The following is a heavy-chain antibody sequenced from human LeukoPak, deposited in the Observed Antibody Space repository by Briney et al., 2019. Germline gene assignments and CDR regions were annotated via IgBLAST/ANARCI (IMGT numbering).Heavy chain of an antibody. V-gene: IGHV3-23*01. CDR3: AKAVITFGGVIQTYDY. CDR1: GFTFSSYA. J-gene: IGHJ4*02. CDR2: ISGSGGST. Sequence: PGGSLRLSCAASGFTFSSYAMRWVRQAPGKGLEWVSAISGSGGSTYYADSVKGRFTISRDNSKNTLYLQMNSLRAEDTAVYYCAKAVITFGGVIQTYDYWGQGTLVTVSS. D-gene: IGHD3-16*02.